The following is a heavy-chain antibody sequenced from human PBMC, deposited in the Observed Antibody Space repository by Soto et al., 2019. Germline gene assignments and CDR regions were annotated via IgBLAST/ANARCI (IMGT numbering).Heavy chain of an antibody. D-gene: IGHD3-3*02. CDR1: GNTFTSLD. CDR2: MHANNGNT. CDR3: ARYIFGQGFIS. J-gene: IGHJ5*02. V-gene: IGHV1-8*01. Sequence: QVQLVQSGAEVKKPGASVKVSCKASGNTFTSLDLNWVRQAPGQGLEWMGWMHANNGNTGHAQKFQGRVSMTRDTSISTAEMELSSLRADATAVYYCARYIFGQGFISWGQGTLVIVSS.